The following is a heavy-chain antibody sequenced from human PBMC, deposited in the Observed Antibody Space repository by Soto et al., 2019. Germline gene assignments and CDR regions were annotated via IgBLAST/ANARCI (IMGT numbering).Heavy chain of an antibody. CDR1: GFTFSDYY. CDR3: AREDTLPTDYDYVWGGMGY. D-gene: IGHD3-16*01. J-gene: IGHJ4*02. Sequence: GGSLRLSCAASGFTFSDYYMSWIRQAPGKGLEWVSYISSSGSTIYYADSVKGRFTISRDNAKNSLYLQMNSLRAEDTAVYYCAREDTLPTDYDYVWGGMGYWGQGTLVTVSS. CDR2: ISSSGSTI. V-gene: IGHV3-11*01.